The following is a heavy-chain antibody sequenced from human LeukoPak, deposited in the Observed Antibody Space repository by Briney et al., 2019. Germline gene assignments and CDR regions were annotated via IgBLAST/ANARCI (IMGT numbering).Heavy chain of an antibody. D-gene: IGHD3-10*01. Sequence: PSETLSLTCTVSGGSISSYYWSWIRQPPGKGLEWIGEINHSGSTNYNPSLKSRVTISVDTSKNQFSLKLSSVTAADTAVYYCARHDGYYGSGSYFRYFDYWGQRTLVTVSS. J-gene: IGHJ4*02. CDR2: INHSGST. CDR1: GGSISSYY. CDR3: ARHDGYYGSGSYFRYFDY. V-gene: IGHV4-34*01.